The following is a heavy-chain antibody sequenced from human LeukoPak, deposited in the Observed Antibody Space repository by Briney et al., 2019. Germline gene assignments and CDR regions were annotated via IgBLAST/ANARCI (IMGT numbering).Heavy chain of an antibody. Sequence: ASVKVSCKASGYTFTGYFIHWVRQAPGRGLEWMGWINPNSGGTNSAQKFQGRVTMTRDTSISTAYMELSRLRSDDTAVYYCARDLLVRGIMRDYWGQGTLVTVSS. J-gene: IGHJ4*02. CDR3: ARDLLVRGIMRDY. CDR2: INPNSGGT. V-gene: IGHV1-2*02. D-gene: IGHD3-10*01. CDR1: GYTFTGYF.